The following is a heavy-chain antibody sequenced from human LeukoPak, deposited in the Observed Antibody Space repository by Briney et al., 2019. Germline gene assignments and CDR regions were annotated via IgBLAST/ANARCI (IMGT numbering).Heavy chain of an antibody. CDR3: ARDKNGSSSFDP. CDR2: IYYSGST. D-gene: IGHD6-13*01. J-gene: IGHJ5*02. V-gene: IGHV4-59*01. Sequence: PSETLSLTCTVSGGSISSYYWSWIRQPPRKGLEWIGYIYYSGSTNYNPSLKSRVTISVDTSKNKFSLKLSSVTAADTAVYYCARDKNGSSSFDPWGQGTLVTVSS. CDR1: GGSISSYY.